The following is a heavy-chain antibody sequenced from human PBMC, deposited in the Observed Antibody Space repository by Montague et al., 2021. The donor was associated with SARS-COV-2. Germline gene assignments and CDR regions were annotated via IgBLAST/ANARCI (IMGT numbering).Heavy chain of an antibody. V-gene: IGHV4-31*03. Sequence: TLSLTCTVSGGSIRSGDYSWSWIRQDQGKDLVWFVYIYYSGSTYYTPSLKSRVTISVDTSKNQLSLKLSSVTAADTAVYYCARALRRVVIKHFDYWGQGTLVTVSS. CDR3: ARALRRVVIKHFDY. CDR1: GGSIRSGDYS. CDR2: IYYSGST. J-gene: IGHJ4*02. D-gene: IGHD3-3*01.